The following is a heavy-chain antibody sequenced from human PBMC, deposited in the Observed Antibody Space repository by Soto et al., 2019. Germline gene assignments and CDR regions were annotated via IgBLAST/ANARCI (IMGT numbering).Heavy chain of an antibody. J-gene: IGHJ2*01. CDR1: GYTFTSYY. V-gene: IGHV1-46*01. CDR2: INPSGGST. D-gene: IGHD5-12*01. Sequence: QVQLVQSGAEVKKPGASVKVSCKASGYTFTSYYMHWVRQAPGQGLEWMGIINPSGGSTSYAQKFQGSVTMTRDTSTSTVYMELSSLRSEDTAVYYCAREHWRDWLQFDPRYFDLWGRGTLVTVSS. CDR3: AREHWRDWLQFDPRYFDL.